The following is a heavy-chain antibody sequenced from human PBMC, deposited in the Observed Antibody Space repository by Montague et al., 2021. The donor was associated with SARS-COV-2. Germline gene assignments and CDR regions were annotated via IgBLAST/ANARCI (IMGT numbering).Heavy chain of an antibody. CDR3: AREPRVGQLLSIYYYGMDV. CDR2: IYYSGST. CDR1: GGSISSGGYY. Sequence: TLSLTCTVSGGSISSGGYYWSWIRQHPGKGLEWIRYIYYSGSTYYNPSLKSRVTISVDTSKNQFSLKLSSVTAADTAVYYCAREPRVGQLLSIYYYGMDVWGQGTTVTVSS. J-gene: IGHJ6*02. V-gene: IGHV4-31*03. D-gene: IGHD2-2*01.